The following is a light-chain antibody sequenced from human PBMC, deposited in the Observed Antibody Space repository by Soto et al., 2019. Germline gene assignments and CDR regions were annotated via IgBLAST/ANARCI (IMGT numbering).Light chain of an antibody. CDR3: SSYTSTSTLYV. Sequence: QSALTQPASVSGSPGQSITISCTGTSSDIGGYNHVSWYQQLPGKVPQLIIYDVSKRPSGVSDRFSGSKSGNAASLTISGLQAEDEADYYCSSYTSTSTLYVFGTGTKLTVL. V-gene: IGLV2-14*03. CDR2: DVS. J-gene: IGLJ1*01. CDR1: SSDIGGYNH.